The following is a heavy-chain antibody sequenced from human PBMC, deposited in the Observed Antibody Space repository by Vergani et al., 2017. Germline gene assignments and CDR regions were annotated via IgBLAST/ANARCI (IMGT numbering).Heavy chain of an antibody. Sequence: EVDLVESGGGLAQPGGSLRLSCEASGITFWKFGMHWVRQGPGKGLEWVSGISWNSGAVDYADSVRGRFTISRDNAKSSLYLQMDSLRPEDTAHYYCAKGQQLVFFSVDVWGIGTSVTVTA. CDR3: AKGQQLVFFSVDV. CDR2: ISWNSGAV. V-gene: IGHV3-9*01. D-gene: IGHD6-13*01. CDR1: GITFWKFG. J-gene: IGHJ6*04.